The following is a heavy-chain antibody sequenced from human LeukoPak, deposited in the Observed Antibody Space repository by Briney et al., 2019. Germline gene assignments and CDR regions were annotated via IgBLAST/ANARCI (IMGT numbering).Heavy chain of an antibody. D-gene: IGHD3-22*01. Sequence: SVKVSCKASGGTFSSYAISWVRQAPGQGLEWMGGIIPIFGTANYAQKFQGRVTITADESTSTAYMELSSLRSEDTAVYYCARGNYDILTGSKAGYYDSSGYYLFDYWGQGTLVTVSS. CDR2: IIPIFGTA. V-gene: IGHV1-69*01. J-gene: IGHJ4*02. CDR3: ARGNYDILTGSKAGYYDSSGYYLFDY. CDR1: GGTFSSYA.